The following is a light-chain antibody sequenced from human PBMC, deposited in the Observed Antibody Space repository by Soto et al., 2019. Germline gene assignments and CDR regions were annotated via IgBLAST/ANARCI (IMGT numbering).Light chain of an antibody. J-gene: IGKJ4*01. CDR2: DAS. CDR3: QQYNSYPLT. Sequence: IQMTQSPSSLSASVGDRVTITCRASQAIGSWLAWYQQKPGKAPTSLIYDASNLQTEAPSRFSGSGSGTDFTLTISGLQPEDSATYYCQQYNSYPLTFGGGTMVEIK. CDR1: QAIGSW. V-gene: IGKV1D-16*01.